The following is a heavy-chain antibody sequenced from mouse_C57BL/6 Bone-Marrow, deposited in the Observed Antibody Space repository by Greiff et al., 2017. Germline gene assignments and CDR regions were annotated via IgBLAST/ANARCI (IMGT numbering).Heavy chain of an antibody. Sequence: EVQLQQSGPELVKPGASVKIPCKASGYTFTDYNMDWVKQSHGKSLEWIGDINPNNGGTIYNQKFKGKATLTVDKSSSTAYMELRSLTSEDTAVYYCARSPPGYSYYAMDYWGQGTSVTVSS. J-gene: IGHJ4*01. D-gene: IGHD2-12*01. CDR2: INPNNGGT. CDR1: GYTFTDYN. CDR3: ARSPPGYSYYAMDY. V-gene: IGHV1-18*01.